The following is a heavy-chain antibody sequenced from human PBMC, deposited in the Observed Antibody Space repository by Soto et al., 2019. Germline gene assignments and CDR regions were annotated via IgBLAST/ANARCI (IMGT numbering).Heavy chain of an antibody. Sequence: GGSLRLSCAASGFTFSSYAMSWVRQAPGKGLEWVSAISGSGGSTYYADSVKGRFTISRDNSKNTLYLQMNSLRAEDTAVYYCAKDVAGYFEWLPLNYFDYWGQGTLVTVSS. J-gene: IGHJ4*02. CDR2: ISGSGGST. V-gene: IGHV3-23*01. D-gene: IGHD3-9*01. CDR3: AKDVAGYFEWLPLNYFDY. CDR1: GFTFSSYA.